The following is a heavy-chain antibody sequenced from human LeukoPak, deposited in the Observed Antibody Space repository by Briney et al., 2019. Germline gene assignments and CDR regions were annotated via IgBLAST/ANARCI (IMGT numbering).Heavy chain of an antibody. V-gene: IGHV4-30-2*01. CDR3: ARGLYYDFWSGRKFSPAFDD. J-gene: IGHJ4*02. D-gene: IGHD3-3*01. CDR1: GGSISSGGYS. Sequence: SQTLSLTCAVSGGSISSGGYSWSWIRQPPGKGLEWIGYIYHSGSTYYNPSLKSRVTISVDRSKNQFSLKLSSVTAADTAVYYCARGLYYDFWSGRKFSPAFDDWGQGTLVTVSS. CDR2: IYHSGST.